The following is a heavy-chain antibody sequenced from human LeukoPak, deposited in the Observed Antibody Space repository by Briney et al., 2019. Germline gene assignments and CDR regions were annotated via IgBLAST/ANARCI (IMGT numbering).Heavy chain of an antibody. D-gene: IGHD6-19*01. Sequence: GRSLRLSCAASGFTFDDYAMHWVRQAPGKGLEWVSGISWNSGSIGYADSVKGRFTISRDNAKNSLYLQMNSLRAEDTALYYCAKADSGWPFDYWGQGTLVTVSS. J-gene: IGHJ4*02. CDR1: GFTFDDYA. V-gene: IGHV3-9*01. CDR3: AKADSGWPFDY. CDR2: ISWNSGSI.